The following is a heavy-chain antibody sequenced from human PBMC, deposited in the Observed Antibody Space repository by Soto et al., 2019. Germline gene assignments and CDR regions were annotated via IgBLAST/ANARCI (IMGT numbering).Heavy chain of an antibody. CDR2: ISYDGSNK. V-gene: IGHV3-30-3*01. Sequence: QVQLVESGGGVVQPGRSLRLSCAASGFTFSSYAMHWVRQAPGKGLEWVAVISYDGSNKYYADSVKGRFIISRDNSKNTLYLQMNSLRAEDTAVYYCAREYSSSWYNWGQGTLVTVSS. CDR1: GFTFSSYA. CDR3: AREYSSSWYN. J-gene: IGHJ4*02. D-gene: IGHD6-13*01.